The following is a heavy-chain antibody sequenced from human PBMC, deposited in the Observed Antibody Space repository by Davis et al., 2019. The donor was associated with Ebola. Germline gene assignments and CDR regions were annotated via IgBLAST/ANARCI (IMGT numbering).Heavy chain of an antibody. CDR1: GYTFTSYD. V-gene: IGHV1-18*01. J-gene: IGHJ5*02. CDR3: ARDHPWPSRTQFDP. CDR2: ISAYNGNT. D-gene: IGHD1-14*01. Sequence: AASVKVSCKASGYTFTSYDINWVRQAPGQGLEWMGWISAYNGNTNYAQKLQGRVTMTTDTSTSTAYMELRSLRSDDTAVYYCARDHPWPSRTQFDPWGQGTLVTVSS.